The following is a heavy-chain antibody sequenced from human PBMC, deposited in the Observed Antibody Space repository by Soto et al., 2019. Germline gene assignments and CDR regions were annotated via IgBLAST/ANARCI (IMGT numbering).Heavy chain of an antibody. D-gene: IGHD3-9*01. CDR3: ARGRLYDILTGTTWDNWFDP. V-gene: IGHV1-8*01. J-gene: IGHJ5*02. CDR1: GYTFTSYD. Sequence: ASVKVSCKASGYTFTSYDINWVRQATGQGLEWMGWMNPNSGNTGYAQKFQGRVTMTRNTSISTAYMELSSLRSEDTAVYYCARGRLYDILTGTTWDNWFDPWGQGTLVTVS. CDR2: MNPNSGNT.